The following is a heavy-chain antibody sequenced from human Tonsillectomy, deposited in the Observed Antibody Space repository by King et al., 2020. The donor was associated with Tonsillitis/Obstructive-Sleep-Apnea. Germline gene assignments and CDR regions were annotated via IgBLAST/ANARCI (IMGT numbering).Heavy chain of an antibody. CDR1: GGTFTSYG. D-gene: IGHD3-22*01. V-gene: IGHV1-69*04. Sequence: QLVQSGAEVKKPGSSVKVSCKASGGTFTSYGVTWVRQVPGQGLEWMGRIIPILGIANYAQKFQGRVTITADKSTSTAYMELSSLRSEDTAVYYCARDIATMIDDYWGQGTLVTVSS. J-gene: IGHJ4*02. CDR3: ARDIATMIDDY. CDR2: IIPILGIA.